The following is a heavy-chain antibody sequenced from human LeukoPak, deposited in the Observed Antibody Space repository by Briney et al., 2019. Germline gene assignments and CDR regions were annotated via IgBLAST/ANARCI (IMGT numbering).Heavy chain of an antibody. D-gene: IGHD5-12*01. J-gene: IGHJ4*02. V-gene: IGHV1-69*05. CDR3: ARPDYSGFDWGFDF. CDR1: GGTFNTFA. CDR2: IIPFFGSS. Sequence: GASVKVSCKASGGTFNTFAISWVRQAPGQGLEWMGGIIPFFGSSNYAQKFQDRLTITTDKSTTTAYMELNSLTSEDTAVYYCARPDYSGFDWGFDFRGQGTLVTVSS.